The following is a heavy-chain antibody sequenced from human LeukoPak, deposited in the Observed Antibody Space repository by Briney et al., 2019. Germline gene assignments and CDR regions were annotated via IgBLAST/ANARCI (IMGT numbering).Heavy chain of an antibody. CDR2: IPYDGSNK. CDR3: ARSGRGVDSFYFYMDV. D-gene: IGHD3-10*01. CDR1: GFTFSSYA. V-gene: IGHV3-30*04. J-gene: IGHJ6*03. Sequence: AGGSLRLSCAASGFTFSSYAMHWVRQAPGKGLEWVAVIPYDGSNKYYADSVEGRFTISRDNSKNTLYLQMNSLRAEDTAVYYCARSGRGVDSFYFYMDVWGKGTTVTVSS.